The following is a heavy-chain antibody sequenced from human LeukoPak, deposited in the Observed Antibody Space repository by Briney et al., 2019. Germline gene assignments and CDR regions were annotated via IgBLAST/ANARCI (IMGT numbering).Heavy chain of an antibody. D-gene: IGHD6-13*01. V-gene: IGHV3-23*01. Sequence: GGSLRLSCAASGFTFSSYAMSWVRQAPGKGLEWVSGILDSGYSTYYANSVKGRFTISRDNSKNTLYLQMNSLRAEDTAVYYCAKDHRSSSWYGGYYYYGMDVWGKGTTVTVSS. CDR2: ILDSGYST. CDR3: AKDHRSSSWYGGYYYYGMDV. CDR1: GFTFSSYA. J-gene: IGHJ6*04.